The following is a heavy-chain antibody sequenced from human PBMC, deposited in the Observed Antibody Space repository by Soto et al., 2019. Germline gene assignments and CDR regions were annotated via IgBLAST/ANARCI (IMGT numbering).Heavy chain of an antibody. V-gene: IGHV1-46*01. CDR3: ARDVQVDIVATIPWEL. CDR1: GYTFTSYY. J-gene: IGHJ2*01. CDR2: INPSGGST. Sequence: QVQLVQSGAEVKKPGASVKVSCKASGYTFTSYYMHWVRQAPGQGLEWMGIINPSGGSTSYAQKFQGRGTMTRDTSTSTVHMELSSLRSEDTAVYYCARDVQVDIVATIPWELWGRGTLVTVSS. D-gene: IGHD5-12*01.